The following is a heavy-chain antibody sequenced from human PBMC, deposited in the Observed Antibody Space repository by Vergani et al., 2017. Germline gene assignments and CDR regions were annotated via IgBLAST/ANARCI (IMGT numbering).Heavy chain of an antibody. V-gene: IGHV1-8*01. CDR1: GYTFTSYD. D-gene: IGHD3-10*01. CDR2: MNPNSGNT. Sequence: QVQLVQSGAEVKKPGASVKVSCKASGYTFTSYDINWVRQATGQGLEWMGWMNPNSGNTGYAQKFQGRVTMTRNTSISTAYMVLSSRRCEDTAVYYCARVGGFSRRGVPPFDPWGQGSLVTVSS. J-gene: IGHJ5*02. CDR3: ARVGGFSRRGVPPFDP.